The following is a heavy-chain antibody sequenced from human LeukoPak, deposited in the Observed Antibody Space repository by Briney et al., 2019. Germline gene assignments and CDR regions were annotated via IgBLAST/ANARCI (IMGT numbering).Heavy chain of an antibody. CDR2: IYHSGST. D-gene: IGHD1-26*01. J-gene: IGHJ4*02. V-gene: IGHV4-39*07. Sequence: SETLSLTCTVSGGSISSGSYYWSWIRQPPGKGLEWIGSIYHSGSTYYNPSLKSRVTISVDTSKNQFSLKLSSVTAAGTAVYYCARRILLVGATGGYYFDYWGQGTLVTVSS. CDR1: GGSISSGSYY. CDR3: ARRILLVGATGGYYFDY.